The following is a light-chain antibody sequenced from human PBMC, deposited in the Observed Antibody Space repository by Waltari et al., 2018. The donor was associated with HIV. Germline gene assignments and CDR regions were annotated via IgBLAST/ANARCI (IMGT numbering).Light chain of an antibody. CDR2: RNN. Sequence: QSVLTQPPSASGTPGQRVTISCSGSSPNIGRNYVYWLPLLPGTAPKLLIYRNNQRPSGVPDRFSGSKSGTSASLAISGLRSEDEADYYCAVWNDSLSGYVFGTGTKVTV. CDR3: AVWNDSLSGYV. V-gene: IGLV1-47*01. CDR1: SPNIGRNY. J-gene: IGLJ1*01.